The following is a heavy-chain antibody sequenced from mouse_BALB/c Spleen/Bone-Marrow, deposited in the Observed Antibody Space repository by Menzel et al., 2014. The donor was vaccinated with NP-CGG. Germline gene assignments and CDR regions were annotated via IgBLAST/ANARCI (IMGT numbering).Heavy chain of an antibody. J-gene: IGHJ2*01. Sequence: EVKLMESGGGLVQPGGSLRLSCTTSGFTFTDYYMSWVRQPPGKALEWLGFIRNKANGYTTEYSASVKGRFTISRDNAQSILYHQMNTLIAEDSATYYCARDRELTYFDYWGQGTTLTVSS. V-gene: IGHV7-3*02. CDR3: ARDRELTYFDY. CDR1: GFTFTDYY. CDR2: IRNKANGYTT.